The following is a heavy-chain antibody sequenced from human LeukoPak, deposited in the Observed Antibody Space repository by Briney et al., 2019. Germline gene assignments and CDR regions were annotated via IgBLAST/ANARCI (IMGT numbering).Heavy chain of an antibody. CDR1: GFTFSSYA. Sequence: GRTLRLSCAASGFTFSSYAMHWGRNAPGKGLELVAVISYDGSNKYYADSVKGRFTISRDNSKNTLYLQMNSLRAEDTAVYYCARDFYSIAVAGYFDLWGRGTLVTVSS. V-gene: IGHV3-30-3*01. CDR3: ARDFYSIAVAGYFDL. CDR2: ISYDGSNK. D-gene: IGHD6-19*01. J-gene: IGHJ2*01.